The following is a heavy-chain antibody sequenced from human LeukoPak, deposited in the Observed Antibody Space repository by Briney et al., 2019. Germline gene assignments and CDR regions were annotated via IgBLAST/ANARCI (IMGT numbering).Heavy chain of an antibody. V-gene: IGHV3-30*03. J-gene: IGHJ5*02. Sequence: GGSLRLSCAASGFTFSSYGMHWVRQAPGKGLEWVAVISYDGSNKYYADSVKGRFTISRDNSKNTLYLQMNSLRAEDTAVYYCTAALSYWFDPWGQGTLVTVSS. D-gene: IGHD6-25*01. CDR3: TAALSYWFDP. CDR2: ISYDGSNK. CDR1: GFTFSSYG.